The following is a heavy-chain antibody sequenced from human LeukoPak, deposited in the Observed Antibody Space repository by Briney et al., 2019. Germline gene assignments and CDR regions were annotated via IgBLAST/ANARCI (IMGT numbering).Heavy chain of an antibody. V-gene: IGHV4-4*02. CDR3: ARALPLMDV. J-gene: IGHJ6*02. CDR2: IYYSGST. CDR1: GGSISNSNW. Sequence: SETLSLTCTVSGGSISNSNWWSWVRQTPGKGLEWIGYIYYSGSTNYNPSLKSRVTISVDTSKNQFSLKLSSVTAADTAVYYCARALPLMDVWGQGTTVTVSS.